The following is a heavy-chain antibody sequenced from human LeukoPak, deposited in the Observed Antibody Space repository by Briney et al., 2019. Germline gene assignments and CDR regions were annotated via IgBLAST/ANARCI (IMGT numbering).Heavy chain of an antibody. CDR3: ARLGSHEVYYFDY. V-gene: IGHV4-38-2*01. Sequence: SETLSLTCAVSGYSISSGYYWGWIRQPPGKGLEWIGSIYHSGSTYYNPSLKSRVTISVDTSKNQFSLKLGSVTAADTAVYYCARLGSHEVYYFDYWGQGTLVTVSS. D-gene: IGHD3-16*01. J-gene: IGHJ4*02. CDR1: GYSISSGYY. CDR2: IYHSGST.